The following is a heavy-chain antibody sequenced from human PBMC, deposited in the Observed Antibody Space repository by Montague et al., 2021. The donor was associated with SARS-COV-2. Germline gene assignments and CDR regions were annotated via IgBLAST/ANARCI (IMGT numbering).Heavy chain of an antibody. CDR2: IYYTGGT. CDR3: ARIAMAATFDS. Sequence: SETLSLTCTVSGGSISPYYWNWIRQPPGKGLEWMGYIYYTGGTKYNPSLKSRGCMSVYTSKNQFSLWLTSGGAADTAVAYCARIAMAATFDSWGQGALVTVSS. V-gene: IGHV4-59*13. CDR1: GGSISPYY. D-gene: IGHD6-19*01. J-gene: IGHJ4*02.